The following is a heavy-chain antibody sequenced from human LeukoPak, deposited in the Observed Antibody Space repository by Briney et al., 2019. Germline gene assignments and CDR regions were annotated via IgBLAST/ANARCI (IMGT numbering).Heavy chain of an antibody. V-gene: IGHV3-48*02. J-gene: IGHJ4*02. CDR1: GITFSNAW. CDR3: VRDPDALDY. Sequence: GGSLRLSCAASGITFSNAWMSWVRQAPGKGLEWVSYIRSSGATIYYADSVRGRFTISRDNAKNSVYLQMNSLRDEDTAVYYCVRDPDALDYWGQGTLVTVSS. CDR2: IRSSGATI.